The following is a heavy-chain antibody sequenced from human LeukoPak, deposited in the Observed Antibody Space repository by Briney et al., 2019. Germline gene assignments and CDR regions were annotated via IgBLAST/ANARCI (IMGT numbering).Heavy chain of an antibody. Sequence: PGGSLRLSCAASGFTVSSNYMSWVRQAPGKGLEWVSVIYSGGSTYYADSVKGRFTISRDNAKNSLYLQMNSLRAEDTAVYYCARDSSSWGGDFDYWGQGTLVTVSS. D-gene: IGHD6-13*01. V-gene: IGHV3-53*01. CDR1: GFTVSSNY. CDR3: ARDSSSWGGDFDY. CDR2: IYSGGST. J-gene: IGHJ4*02.